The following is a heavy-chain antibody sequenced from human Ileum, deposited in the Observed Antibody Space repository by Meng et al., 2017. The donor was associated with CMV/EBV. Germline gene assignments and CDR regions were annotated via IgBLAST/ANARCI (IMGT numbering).Heavy chain of an antibody. CDR2: INHSGGS. J-gene: IGHJ4*02. CDR3: ATGTSQAWELLHS. Sequence: QVQLQQGGAGLLKPSGTLSLTCGVYGGSFSGYHWSWIRQPPGKGLEWIGEINHSGGSNYNPSLKSRVTISLDTSKTQFSLKLNSVTAADTAVYYCATGTSQAWELLHSWGQGILVTVSS. CDR1: GGSFSGYH. V-gene: IGHV4-34*02. D-gene: IGHD1-26*01.